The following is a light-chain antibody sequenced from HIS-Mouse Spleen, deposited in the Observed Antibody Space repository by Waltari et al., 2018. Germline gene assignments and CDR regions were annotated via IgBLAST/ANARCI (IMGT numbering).Light chain of an antibody. CDR3: YSTDSSGNHRV. Sequence: SYELTQSPSVSVSPGQTASITCPGDALPKKYAYWYQQKSGQAPVLVIYEDSKRPSGITERFSGSSSGTMATLTISGAQVEDEADYYCYSTDSSGNHRVFGGGTKLTVL. CDR1: ALPKKY. J-gene: IGLJ2*01. V-gene: IGLV3-10*01. CDR2: EDS.